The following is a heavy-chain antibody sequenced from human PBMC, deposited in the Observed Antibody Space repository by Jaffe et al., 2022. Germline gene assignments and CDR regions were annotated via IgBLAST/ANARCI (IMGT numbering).Heavy chain of an antibody. Sequence: QVQLVQSGAEVKKPGASVKVSCKASGYTFTSYAMHWVRQAPGQRLEWMGWINAGNGNTKYSQKFQGRVTITRDTSASTAYMELSSLRSEDTAVYYCAAKNGYSSGWYYFDYWGQGTLVTVSS. V-gene: IGHV1-3*01. D-gene: IGHD6-19*01. CDR3: AAKNGYSSGWYYFDY. CDR1: GYTFTSYA. CDR2: INAGNGNT. J-gene: IGHJ4*02.